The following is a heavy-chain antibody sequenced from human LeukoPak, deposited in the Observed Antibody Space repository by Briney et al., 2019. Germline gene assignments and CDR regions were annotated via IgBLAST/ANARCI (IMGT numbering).Heavy chain of an antibody. J-gene: IGHJ4*02. V-gene: IGHV3-30-3*01. Sequence: GGSLRLPCAASGFTFSSYAMHWVRQAPGKGLEWVAVISYDGSNKYYADSVKGRFTISRDNSKNTLYLQMNSLRAEDTAVYYCARDYVWQQLVNYFDYWGQGTLVTVSS. CDR3: ARDYVWQQLVNYFDY. D-gene: IGHD6-13*01. CDR1: GFTFSSYA. CDR2: ISYDGSNK.